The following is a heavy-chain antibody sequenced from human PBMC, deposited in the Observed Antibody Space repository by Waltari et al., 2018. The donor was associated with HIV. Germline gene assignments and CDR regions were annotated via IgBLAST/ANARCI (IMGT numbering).Heavy chain of an antibody. CDR2: TYDVEPT. CDR3: ARKIPEGHAFDS. V-gene: IGHV4-38-2*01. Sequence: QVQLQESGPGPVKPSETLSLTCGVAGYSLTNGYYWGWIRQPPGKGREWIGSTYDVEPTYYNPSLKSRVTISVDTSKKQFSLKVTSVTAADSAVYYCARKIPEGHAFDSWGQGTLVTVSS. J-gene: IGHJ4*02. CDR1: GYSLTNGYY. D-gene: IGHD2-2*01.